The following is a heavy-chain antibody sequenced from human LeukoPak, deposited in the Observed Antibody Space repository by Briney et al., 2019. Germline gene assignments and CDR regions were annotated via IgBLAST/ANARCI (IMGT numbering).Heavy chain of an antibody. CDR2: IKEDGSEK. D-gene: IGHD3-10*01. Sequence: WGSLRLSCAASGFTFSLYWMSWVRQAPGKGLEWVADIKEDGSEKYYVDSVKGRFTISRDNAKNSLFLQMNSLRAEDTAVYYCVRDYYGSGDYWGQGTLVTVS. J-gene: IGHJ4*02. V-gene: IGHV3-7*04. CDR1: GFTFSLYW. CDR3: VRDYYGSGDY.